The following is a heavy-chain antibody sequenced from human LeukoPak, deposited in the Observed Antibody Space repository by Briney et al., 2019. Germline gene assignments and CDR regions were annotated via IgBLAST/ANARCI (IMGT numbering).Heavy chain of an antibody. D-gene: IGHD6-19*01. V-gene: IGHV4-4*07. J-gene: IGHJ4*02. Sequence: SETLSLTCAVYGGSLNGYYWSWIRQPAGKGLEWIGRIYTSGSTNYNPSLKSRVTMSVDTSKNQFSLKLSSVTAADTAVYYCAREGPPYSSGWYGADYWGQGTLVTVSS. CDR1: GGSLNGYY. CDR3: AREGPPYSSGWYGADY. CDR2: IYTSGST.